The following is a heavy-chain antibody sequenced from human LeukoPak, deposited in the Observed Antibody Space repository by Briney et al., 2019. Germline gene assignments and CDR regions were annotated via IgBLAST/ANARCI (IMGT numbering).Heavy chain of an antibody. CDR3: ARARGPPQLRPRGAFDI. D-gene: IGHD4-23*01. CDR1: GYTFTSYD. J-gene: IGHJ3*02. CDR2: MNPNSGNT. V-gene: IGHV1-8*01. Sequence: ASVKVSCKASGYTFTSYDINWVRQATGQGLEWMGWMNPNSGNTGYAQKFQGRVTMTRNTSISTAYMELSSLRSEDTAVYYCARARGPPQLRPRGAFDIWGQGTMVTVSS.